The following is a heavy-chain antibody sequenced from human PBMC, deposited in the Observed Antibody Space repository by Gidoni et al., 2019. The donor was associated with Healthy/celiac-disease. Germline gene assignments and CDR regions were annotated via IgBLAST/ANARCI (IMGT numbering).Heavy chain of an antibody. CDR1: GGSISRGGYY. J-gene: IGHJ4*02. V-gene: IGHV4-31*03. Sequence: QVQLQESGPGLVKPSQTLSLTCTVSGGSISRGGYYWSWIRQHPGKGLEWIGYIYYSGSTYYNPSLKSRVTISVDTSKNQFSLKLSSVTAADTAVYYCARGGVTFGGVIAHFDYWGQGTLVTVSS. CDR2: IYYSGST. CDR3: ARGGVTFGGVIAHFDY. D-gene: IGHD3-16*02.